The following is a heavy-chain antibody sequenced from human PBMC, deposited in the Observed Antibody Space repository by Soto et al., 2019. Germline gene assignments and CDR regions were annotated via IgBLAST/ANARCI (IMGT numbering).Heavy chain of an antibody. CDR1: GGTFSSYR. J-gene: IGHJ4*02. Sequence: QVQLVPSGAEVKKTGSSVRVSCKASGGTFSSYRLNWLRQAPGHGLEWVGGIVPIRRAAEYAQGFQGRVTITADETTRTSYMELRSLKSQDTAVYYCVRDSGAKLSSSWGQGTLVTVSS. CDR2: IVPIRRAA. V-gene: IGHV1-69*01. D-gene: IGHD6-13*01. CDR3: VRDSGAKLSSS.